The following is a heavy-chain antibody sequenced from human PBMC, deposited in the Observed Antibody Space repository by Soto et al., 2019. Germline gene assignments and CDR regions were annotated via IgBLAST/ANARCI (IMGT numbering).Heavy chain of an antibody. CDR1: GGSFSGYY. CDR3: ARGGFVVATITAFDY. Sequence: LETLSLTCAVYGGSFSGYYWSWIRQPPGKGLEWIGEINHSGSTNYNPSLKSRVTISVDTSKNQFSLKLSSVTAADTAVYYCARGGFVVATITAFDYWGQGTLVTVSS. J-gene: IGHJ4*02. D-gene: IGHD5-12*01. CDR2: INHSGST. V-gene: IGHV4-34*01.